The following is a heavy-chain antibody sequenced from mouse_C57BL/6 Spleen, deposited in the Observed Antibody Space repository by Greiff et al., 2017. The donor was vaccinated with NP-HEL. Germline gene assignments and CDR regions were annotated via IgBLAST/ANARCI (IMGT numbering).Heavy chain of an antibody. CDR1: GYTFTSYW. D-gene: IGHD1-1*01. J-gene: IGHJ2*01. V-gene: IGHV1-59*01. Sequence: QVQLKQPGAELVRPGTSVKLSCKASGYTFTSYWMHWVKQRPGQGLEWIGVIDPSDSYTNYNQKFKGKATLTVDTSSSTAYMQLSSLTSEDSAVYYCAREGVITTVVAFDYWGQGTTLTVSS. CDR2: IDPSDSYT. CDR3: AREGVITTVVAFDY.